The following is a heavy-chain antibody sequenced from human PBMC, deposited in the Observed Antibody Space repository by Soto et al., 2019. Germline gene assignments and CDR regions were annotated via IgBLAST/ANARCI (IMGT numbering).Heavy chain of an antibody. CDR2: INYSGST. CDR3: ARRGYCSSTSCYYAFNI. CDR1: GGSISSGDYY. Sequence: SETLSLTCTVSGGSISSGDYYWNWIRQPPGKGLEWIGYINYSGSTYYNPSLRSRVTISVGTSKNNFSLKLSSVTAADTAVYFCARRGYCSSTSCYYAFNIWGQGTMVTVSS. J-gene: IGHJ3*02. D-gene: IGHD2-2*01. V-gene: IGHV4-30-4*01.